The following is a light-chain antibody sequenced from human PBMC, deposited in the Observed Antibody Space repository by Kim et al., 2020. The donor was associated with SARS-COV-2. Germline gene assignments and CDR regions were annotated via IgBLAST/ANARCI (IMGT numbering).Light chain of an antibody. CDR3: QAWDSSTVV. J-gene: IGLJ2*01. CDR2: QDS. V-gene: IGLV3-1*01. CDR1: KLGDKY. Sequence: SYELTQPPSVSVSPGQTASITCSGDKLGDKYACWYQQKPGQSPVLVIYQDSKRPSGIPERFSGYNSGNTATLTISGTQAMEEADYYCQAWDSSTVVFGGGTQLTVL.